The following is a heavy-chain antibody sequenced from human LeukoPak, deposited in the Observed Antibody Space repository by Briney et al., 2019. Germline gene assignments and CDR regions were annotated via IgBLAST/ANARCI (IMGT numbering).Heavy chain of an antibody. Sequence: EASVKVSCKVSGYTLTELSMHWVRQAPGKGLEWMGGFDPEDGETIYAQKFQGRVTMTEDTSTDTAYMELSSLRSEDTAVYYCARDGGPGITGTRKFAYWGQGTLVTVSS. CDR2: FDPEDGET. CDR1: GYTLTELS. V-gene: IGHV1-24*01. D-gene: IGHD1-20*01. CDR3: ARDGGPGITGTRKFAY. J-gene: IGHJ4*02.